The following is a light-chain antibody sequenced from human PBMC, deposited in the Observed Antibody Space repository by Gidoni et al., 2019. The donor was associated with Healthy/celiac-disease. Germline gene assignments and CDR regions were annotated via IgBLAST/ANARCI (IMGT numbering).Light chain of an antibody. CDR1: QGISSW. Sequence: DIQMTQSPSSFAASVGDRVTITRRASQGISSWLAWYQQKPGKAPKLLIYASSSLQSGVPSRFSGSGSGTGFTLTISSLQPGDFATYYCQQAHIFPFTFGGGTKVEIK. CDR2: ASS. CDR3: QQAHIFPFT. J-gene: IGKJ4*01. V-gene: IGKV1-12*01.